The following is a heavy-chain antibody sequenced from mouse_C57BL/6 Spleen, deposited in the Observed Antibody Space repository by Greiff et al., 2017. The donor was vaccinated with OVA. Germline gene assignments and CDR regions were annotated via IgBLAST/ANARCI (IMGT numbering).Heavy chain of an antibody. CDR3: ARQILYYGSSYWYFDV. J-gene: IGHJ1*03. CDR1: GFTFSDYG. D-gene: IGHD1-1*01. V-gene: IGHV5-17*01. Sequence: EVMLVESGGGLVKPGGSLKLSCAASGFTFSDYGMHWVRQAPEKGLEWVAYISSGSSTIYYADTVKGRFTISRDNAKNTLFLQMTSLRSEDTAMYYCARQILYYGSSYWYFDVWGTGTTVTVSS. CDR2: ISSGSSTI.